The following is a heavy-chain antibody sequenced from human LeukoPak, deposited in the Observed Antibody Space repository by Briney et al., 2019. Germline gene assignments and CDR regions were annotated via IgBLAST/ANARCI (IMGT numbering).Heavy chain of an antibody. CDR3: ARGYCSGGSCPGVLKNYFDY. CDR1: GGSISSSSYY. V-gene: IGHV4-39*07. Sequence: SETLSLTCTVSGGSISSSSYYWGWIRQPPGKGLEWIGSIYYSGSTYYNPSLKSRVTISVDTSKNQFSLKLSSVTAADTAVYYCARGYCSGGSCPGVLKNYFDYWGQGTLVTVSS. J-gene: IGHJ4*02. D-gene: IGHD2-15*01. CDR2: IYYSGST.